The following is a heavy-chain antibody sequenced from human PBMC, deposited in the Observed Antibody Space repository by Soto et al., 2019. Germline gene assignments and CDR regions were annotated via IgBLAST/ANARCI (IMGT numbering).Heavy chain of an antibody. Sequence: QVQLVESGGGVAQPGSSLRLSCAASGFRFSMYGMHWVRQAPGKGLEWVALISYDGSETYYGDSVKGRFTISRDSSKNTLYLHVSSLRVEDSAVYYCAKVGSYGYGGNSDVDYWGQGTLVSVSS. D-gene: IGHD3-16*01. CDR2: ISYDGSET. J-gene: IGHJ4*02. CDR1: GFRFSMYG. CDR3: AKVGSYGYGGNSDVDY. V-gene: IGHV3-30*18.